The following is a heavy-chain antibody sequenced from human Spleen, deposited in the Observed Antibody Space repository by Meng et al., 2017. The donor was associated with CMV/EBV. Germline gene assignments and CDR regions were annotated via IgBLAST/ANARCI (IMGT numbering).Heavy chain of an antibody. V-gene: IGHV3-23*01. D-gene: IGHD2-15*01. CDR1: GFTFSSYA. CDR2: ISGSGGDT. Sequence: GESLKISCAASGFTFSSYAMSWVRQAPGEGLEWVSGISGSGGDTYYADSVKGRFTISRDNSKNTLYLQMNSLRAEDTAVYYCARWAGSGGFDSWGPGTLVTVSS. CDR3: ARWAGSGGFDS. J-gene: IGHJ4*02.